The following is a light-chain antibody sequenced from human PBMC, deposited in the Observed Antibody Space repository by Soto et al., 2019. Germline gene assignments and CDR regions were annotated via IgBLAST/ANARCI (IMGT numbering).Light chain of an antibody. V-gene: IGKV1-5*03. CDR2: GAS. J-gene: IGKJ1*01. CDR1: QNIDRW. Sequence: DIQMTQSPSTLSASVGDRVTITCRASQNIDRWLAWYQQKPGKAPNLLIYGASNLESGVPSRFSGSGSETEFTLTISSLRPDDFATYYCQQYNSYPWTFGQGTKVEIK. CDR3: QQYNSYPWT.